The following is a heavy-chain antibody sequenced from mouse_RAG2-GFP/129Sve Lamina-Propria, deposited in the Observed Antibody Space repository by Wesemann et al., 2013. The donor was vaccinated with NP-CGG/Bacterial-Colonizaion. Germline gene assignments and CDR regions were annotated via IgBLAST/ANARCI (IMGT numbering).Heavy chain of an antibody. V-gene: IGHV1-12*01. J-gene: IGHJ1*03. D-gene: IGHD1-1*01. CDR3: ATGIYGSSLYWYFDV. Sequence: GNGATSYNQKFKGKATLTVDKSSSTAYMQLSSLTSEDSAVYYCATGIYGSSLYWYFDVWGTGTTVTVSS. CDR2: GNGAT.